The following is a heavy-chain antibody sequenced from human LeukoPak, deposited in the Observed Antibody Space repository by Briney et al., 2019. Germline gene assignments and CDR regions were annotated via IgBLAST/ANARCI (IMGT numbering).Heavy chain of an antibody. D-gene: IGHD3-22*01. CDR3: ARGISSGYYTSGSRRRYYFDY. Sequence: PSETLSLTCTVSGGSISSSSYYWGWIRQPPGKGLEWIGEINHGGSTNYNPSLKSRVTISVDTSKNQFSLKLSSVTAADTAVYYCARGISSGYYTSGSRRRYYFDYWGQGTLVTVSS. CDR2: INHGGST. J-gene: IGHJ4*02. V-gene: IGHV4-39*07. CDR1: GGSISSSSYY.